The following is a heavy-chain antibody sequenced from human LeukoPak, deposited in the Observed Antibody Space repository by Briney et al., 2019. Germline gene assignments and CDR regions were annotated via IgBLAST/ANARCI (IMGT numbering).Heavy chain of an antibody. CDR2: ISWNSANI. CDR1: GYTFQDYS. J-gene: IGHJ4*02. CDR3: AKVRSVLRFGDIGLDS. D-gene: IGHD3-10*01. V-gene: IGHV3-9*01. Sequence: SVRLFCAASGYTFQDYSIHWVRRAPGKGLEWVTGISWNSANIVYTDSVKGRLTNSRDSAKHSLYLQVKSLRSEDTALYYCAKVRSVLRFGDIGLDSWGQGTLVTVSS.